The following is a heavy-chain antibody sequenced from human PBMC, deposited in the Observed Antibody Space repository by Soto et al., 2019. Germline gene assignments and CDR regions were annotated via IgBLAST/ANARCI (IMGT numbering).Heavy chain of an antibody. D-gene: IGHD3-22*01. Sequence: GRSLRLSCPASGFTFSRYSMNWVRHARGNDLEWVSSISSSSSYIYYADSVKGRFTISRDNAKNSLYLQMNSLRAEDTAVYYCARGLYYDDSSGYYSPWGQGTLVTVSS. CDR1: GFTFSRYS. J-gene: IGHJ5*02. CDR2: ISSSSSYI. CDR3: ARGLYYDDSSGYYSP. V-gene: IGHV3-21*01.